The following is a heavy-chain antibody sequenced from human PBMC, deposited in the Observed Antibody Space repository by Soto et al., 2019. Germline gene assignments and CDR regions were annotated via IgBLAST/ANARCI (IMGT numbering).Heavy chain of an antibody. Sequence: QVQLQQWGAGLLKPSETLSLTCAVYGGSFSGYYWTWIRQPPGTGLEWVGEINHSVSTNYQPSLKSRVPISVYTAKNQGSLKLTSVTAADTAVYYCARDKSAGLFDYWGQGTLVTVSS. CDR1: GGSFSGYY. CDR2: INHSVST. D-gene: IGHD6-13*01. V-gene: IGHV4-34*01. CDR3: ARDKSAGLFDY. J-gene: IGHJ4*02.